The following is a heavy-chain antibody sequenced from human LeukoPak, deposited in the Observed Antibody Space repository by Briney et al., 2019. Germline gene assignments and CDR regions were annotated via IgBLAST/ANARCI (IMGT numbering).Heavy chain of an antibody. Sequence: SQTLSLTCTVSGGSISSGGYYWSWIRQHPGKGLEWIGSVYDSGSTYYNPSLKSRVTISVDTSKNQFSLKLSSVTAADTAVFYCARLPPTESSGWGRPFDYWGQGTLVTVSS. CDR1: GGSISSGGYY. CDR3: ARLPPTESSGWGRPFDY. D-gene: IGHD6-19*01. CDR2: VYDSGST. J-gene: IGHJ4*02. V-gene: IGHV4-39*01.